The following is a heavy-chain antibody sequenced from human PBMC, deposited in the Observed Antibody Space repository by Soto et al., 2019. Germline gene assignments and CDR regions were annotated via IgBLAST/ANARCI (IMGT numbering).Heavy chain of an antibody. Sequence: GGSLRLSCAASGFPFGENAMSWVRQAPGKGLEWVSGISDSGATTYYADSVRGRFTISRDNSKNTLYLQMNSLRAEDTAVYYCARGFPYSSGLMDVWGQGTTVTVSS. CDR2: ISDSGATT. CDR3: ARGFPYSSGLMDV. V-gene: IGHV3-23*01. J-gene: IGHJ6*02. CDR1: GFPFGENA. D-gene: IGHD6-19*01.